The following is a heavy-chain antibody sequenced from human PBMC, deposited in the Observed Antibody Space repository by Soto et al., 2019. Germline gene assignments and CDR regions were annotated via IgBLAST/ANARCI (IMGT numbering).Heavy chain of an antibody. CDR1: GGSIDRSNYY. Sequence: QLQLQESGPGLVKPSETLSLTCTVSGGSIDRSNYYWDWIRQPPGKGLEWIGTTYFNGTAYYNPSLKRRVTMSVDTSKNQFSLKLISVTGVDTAVYYCARHFVAVVIKGWGYWGQGTLVTVSS. CDR3: ARHFVAVVIKGWGY. D-gene: IGHD3-22*01. J-gene: IGHJ4*02. V-gene: IGHV4-39*01. CDR2: TYFNGTA.